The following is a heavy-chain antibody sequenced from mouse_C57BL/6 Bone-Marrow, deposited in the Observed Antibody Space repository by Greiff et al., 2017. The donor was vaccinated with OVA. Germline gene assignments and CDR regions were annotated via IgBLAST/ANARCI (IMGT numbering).Heavy chain of an antibody. J-gene: IGHJ2*01. CDR3: ARSPYDYDVGDFDY. Sequence: EVKLVESGGGLVQPGGSLSLSCAASGFTFTDYYMSWVRQPPGKALEWLGFIRNKANGYTTEYSASVKGRFTISRDNSQSILYLQMNALRAEDSATYYCARSPYDYDVGDFDYWGQGTTLTVSS. D-gene: IGHD2-4*01. CDR1: GFTFTDYY. CDR2: IRNKANGYTT. V-gene: IGHV7-3*01.